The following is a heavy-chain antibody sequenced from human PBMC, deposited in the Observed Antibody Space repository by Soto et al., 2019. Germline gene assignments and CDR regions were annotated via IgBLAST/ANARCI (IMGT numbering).Heavy chain of an antibody. CDR1: GGTFSSYA. D-gene: IGHD3-22*01. CDR3: AREGTQRGYYYSSGSAAFDI. Sequence: GASVKVSCKASGGTFSSYAISWVRQAPGQGLEWMGGIIPIFGTANYAQKFQGRVTITADESTSTAYMELSSLRSEDTAVYYCAREGTQRGYYYSSGSAAFDIWGQGTMVTVSS. V-gene: IGHV1-69*13. CDR2: IIPIFGTA. J-gene: IGHJ3*02.